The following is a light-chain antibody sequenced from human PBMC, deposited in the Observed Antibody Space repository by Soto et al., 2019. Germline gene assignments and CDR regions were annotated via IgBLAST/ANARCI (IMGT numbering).Light chain of an antibody. CDR3: QQYGSSPSIT. V-gene: IGKV3-20*01. J-gene: IGKJ5*01. CDR2: GAS. CDR1: QSVGTR. Sequence: EILLTQSPDTLSLSPGERATLSCRAAQSVGTRLAWYQHKTGQAPRLLISGASSRATGIPDRFSGSGSGTDFTLTISRLEPEDFAVYYCQQYGSSPSITFGQGTRLEIK.